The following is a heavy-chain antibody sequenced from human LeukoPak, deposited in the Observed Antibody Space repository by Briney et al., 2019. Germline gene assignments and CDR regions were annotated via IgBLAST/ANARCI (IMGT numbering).Heavy chain of an antibody. D-gene: IGHD1-14*01. CDR3: ARRINRANFVY. J-gene: IGHJ4*02. Sequence: GESLKISCKGSGYSFSSNWIGWVRQMPGKGLEWMGIIYPGNSDTRYSPSFRGQVTISADKSISTAYLQWSSLKASDTAMYYCARRINRANFVYWGQGTLVTVSS. V-gene: IGHV5-51*01. CDR1: GYSFSSNW. CDR2: IYPGNSDT.